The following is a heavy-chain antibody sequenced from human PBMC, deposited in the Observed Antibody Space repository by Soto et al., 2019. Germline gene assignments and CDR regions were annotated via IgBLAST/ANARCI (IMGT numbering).Heavy chain of an antibody. CDR3: ARVVDASGHYCHS. D-gene: IGHD2-15*01. CDR1: GGSISSGGHY. Sequence: PSETLSLTCSVSGGSISSGGHYWSWIRQHPGKGLEWIGYIFYSGNTYYNPSLKSRIILSVDTSKNQFSLKLSSVTAADTAIYYCARVVDASGHYCHSWGQGTRVTVSS. J-gene: IGHJ4*02. V-gene: IGHV4-31*03. CDR2: IFYSGNT.